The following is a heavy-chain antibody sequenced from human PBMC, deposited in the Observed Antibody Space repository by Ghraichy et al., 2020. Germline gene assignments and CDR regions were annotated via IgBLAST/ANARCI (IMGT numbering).Heavy chain of an antibody. CDR2: MNYDGSDT. V-gene: IGHV3-74*03. CDR3: AYCDSRCYSGGKNDALDI. D-gene: IGHD3-10*01. J-gene: IGHJ3*02. CDR1: DFSFSIYW. Sequence: GESLNISCVASDFSFSIYWMHWVRQAPGKGLEWVSRMNYDGSDTKYGDSVKGRFTISRDNTNKTLYLQMHSLRAEDTAVYFCAYCDSRCYSGGKNDALDIWGQGTTVIVSA.